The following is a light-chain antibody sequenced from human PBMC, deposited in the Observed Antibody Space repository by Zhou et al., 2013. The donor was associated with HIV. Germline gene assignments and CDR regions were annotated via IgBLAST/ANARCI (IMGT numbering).Light chain of an antibody. J-gene: IGKJ3*01. CDR1: QTLDTN. CDR2: GAS. CDR3: QQYGSSLFT. Sequence: DIVMTQSPATLSVSPGDRATLSCRASQTLDTNLAWYQQKPGQAPRLLIYGASSRATGIPDRFSGSGSGTDFTLIITRLEPEDFAVYYCQQYGSSLFTFGPGTKVDI. V-gene: IGKV3-20*01.